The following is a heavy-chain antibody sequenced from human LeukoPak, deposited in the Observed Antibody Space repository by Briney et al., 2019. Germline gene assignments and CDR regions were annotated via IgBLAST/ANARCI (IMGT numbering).Heavy chain of an antibody. CDR3: ARDRPDLYYYDSSGPSDY. D-gene: IGHD3-22*01. J-gene: IGHJ4*02. V-gene: IGHV1-3*01. CDR1: GYTFTSYA. Sequence: ASVKVSCKASGYTFTSYAMHWVRQAPGQRLEWMGWINAGNGNTKYSQKFQGRVTITRDTSASAAYMELSSLRSDDTAVYYCARDRPDLYYYDSSGPSDYWGQGTLVTVSS. CDR2: INAGNGNT.